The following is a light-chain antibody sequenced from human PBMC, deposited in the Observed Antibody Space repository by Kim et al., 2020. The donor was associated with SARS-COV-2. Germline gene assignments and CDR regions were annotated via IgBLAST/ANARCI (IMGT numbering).Light chain of an antibody. CDR3: SSYTGSSIPVV. V-gene: IGLV2-14*03. CDR2: DVS. Sequence: QSALTQPASASGSPGQSITISCTGTSSDVGGYNYVSWYQQHPGKAPKLMIYDVSNRPSGVSNRFSGSKSGNTASLTISGLQPEDEADYYCSSYTGSSIPVVFGGGTQLTVL. CDR1: SSDVGGYNY. J-gene: IGLJ2*01.